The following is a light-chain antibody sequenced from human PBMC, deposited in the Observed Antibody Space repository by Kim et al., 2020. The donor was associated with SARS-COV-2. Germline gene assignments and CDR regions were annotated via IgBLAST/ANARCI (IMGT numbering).Light chain of an antibody. Sequence: LSPGETAPLPWRPRPTVSSSSGAWYPQKPGQAPGLVIYATSNRASGIPDRFSGNGSGTDFTLTINRLEPEDFAVYYCQYYGASPYTFGQGTKLEIK. J-gene: IGKJ2*01. V-gene: IGKV3-20*01. CDR1: PTVSSSS. CDR3: QYYGASPYT. CDR2: ATS.